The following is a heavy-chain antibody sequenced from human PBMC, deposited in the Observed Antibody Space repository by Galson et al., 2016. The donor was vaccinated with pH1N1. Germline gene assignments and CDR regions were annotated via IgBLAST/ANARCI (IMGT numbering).Heavy chain of an antibody. CDR1: GYSFSSHW. D-gene: IGHD6-19*01. CDR2: IYPGDSDT. Sequence: QSGAEVKKPGESLKISCQGSGYSFSSHWIGWVRQMPGKGLEWMGIIYPGDSDTKYSPSFQGQVTFSADKSSNTAYVQWNSLKTPDTAMYFCARRSAVAGVDYWGQGTLVTVSS. CDR3: ARRSAVAGVDY. J-gene: IGHJ4*02. V-gene: IGHV5-51*01.